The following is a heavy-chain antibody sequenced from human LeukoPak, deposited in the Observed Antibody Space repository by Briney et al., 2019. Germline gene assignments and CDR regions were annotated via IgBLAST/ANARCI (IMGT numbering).Heavy chain of an antibody. CDR2: IYHSGST. Sequence: SETLSLTCAVSGVSISSGGYSWSWIRQPPGKGLEWIVYIYHSGSTYYNPSLKSRVTISVDRSKNQFSLKLSSVTAADTAVYYCASFYRNYDFWSGYSAAEYFQHWGQGTLVTVSS. CDR1: GVSISSGGYS. CDR3: ASFYRNYDFWSGYSAAEYFQH. J-gene: IGHJ1*01. D-gene: IGHD3-3*01. V-gene: IGHV4-30-2*01.